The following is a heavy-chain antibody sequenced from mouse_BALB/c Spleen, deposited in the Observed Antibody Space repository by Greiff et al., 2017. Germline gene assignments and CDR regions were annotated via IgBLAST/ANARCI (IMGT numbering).Heavy chain of an antibody. CDR3: GRDRTGTY. CDR1: GYTFTEYT. Sequence: VQLQQSGPELVKPGASVKISCTTSGYTFTEYTMHWVKQSHGKSLEWSGGINPNNGGTSYNQKFKGKATFTVDKSSSTAYMELSSLTSEDSAVYYCGRDRTGTYWGQGTLVTVSA. J-gene: IGHJ3*01. CDR2: INPNNGGT. V-gene: IGHV1-18*01. D-gene: IGHD2-3*01.